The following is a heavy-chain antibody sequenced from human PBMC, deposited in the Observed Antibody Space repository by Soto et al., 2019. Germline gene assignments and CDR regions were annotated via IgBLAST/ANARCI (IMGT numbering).Heavy chain of an antibody. D-gene: IGHD2-8*01. CDR2: IGGYGGKR. J-gene: IGHJ4*02. CDR1: GYTFNTFG. CDR3: ARGWGKYFGVYDF. V-gene: IGHV1-18*01. Sequence: IQLVQSAGAVTRPGASVRVSCKASGYTFNTFGVTWVRQAPGQGLEWMGCIGGYGGKRDYSRKLQGRITLTAAPSTSTAYMELRNLTSDDTAVYYCARGWGKYFGVYDFWGQGTLVTVSS.